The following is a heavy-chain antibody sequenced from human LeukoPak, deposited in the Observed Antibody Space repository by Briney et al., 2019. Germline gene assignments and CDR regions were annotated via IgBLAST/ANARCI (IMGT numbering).Heavy chain of an antibody. J-gene: IGHJ4*02. Sequence: GGSLRLSCAASGFTFSSYEMNWVRQAPGKGLEWVSGISPGGDIKYYVDSVKGRFTVSRDNSKNTLYLQINSLRNEDTAVYYCAKDDAWLQYNDWGQGTLVTVSS. V-gene: IGHV3-23*01. CDR2: ISPGGDIK. CDR3: AKDDAWLQYND. CDR1: GFTFSSYE. D-gene: IGHD5-24*01.